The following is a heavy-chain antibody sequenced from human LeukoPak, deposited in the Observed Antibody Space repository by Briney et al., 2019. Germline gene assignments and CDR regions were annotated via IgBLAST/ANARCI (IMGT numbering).Heavy chain of an antibody. D-gene: IGHD4-11*01. CDR3: ARGTPTTRDFDY. CDR1: GFTFSSYA. V-gene: IGHV3-21*01. J-gene: IGHJ4*02. Sequence: PGGSLRLSCAASGFTFSSYAMSWVRQAPGKGLGWVSFISSSSNYIYYADSVKGRFTISRDNAKNSLLLQMNSLRAEDTAVYYCARGTPTTRDFDYWGQGTLVTVSS. CDR2: ISSSSNYI.